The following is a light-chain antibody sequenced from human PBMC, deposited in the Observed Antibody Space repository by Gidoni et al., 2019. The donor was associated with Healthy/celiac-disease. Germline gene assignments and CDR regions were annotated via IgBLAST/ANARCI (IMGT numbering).Light chain of an antibody. J-gene: IGLJ2*01. CDR1: SLRSYD. Sequence: SSELTQDPAVSGALGQTVRITCQGDSLRSYDASWYQQQPGQAPVLVIYGKNNPPSGIPDRFSGSSSGNTASLTITGAQAEDEADSYCNSRDISGNHLMLFGGGTKLTVL. CDR2: GKN. V-gene: IGLV3-19*01. CDR3: NSRDISGNHLML.